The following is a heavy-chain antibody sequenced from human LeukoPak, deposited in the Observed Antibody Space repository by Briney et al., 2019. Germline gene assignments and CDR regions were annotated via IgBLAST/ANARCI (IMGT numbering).Heavy chain of an antibody. J-gene: IGHJ6*03. D-gene: IGHD3-3*01. CDR1: GGSISSGGYS. V-gene: IGHV4-30-4*07. CDR2: IYYSGST. CDR3: ARGSGGYYSYYYMDV. Sequence: SQTLSLTCAVSGGSISSGGYSWSWIRQPPGKGLEWIGYIYYSGSTNYNPSLKSRVTISVDTSKNQFSLKLSSVTAADTAVYYCARGSGGYYSYYYMDVWGKGTTVTVSS.